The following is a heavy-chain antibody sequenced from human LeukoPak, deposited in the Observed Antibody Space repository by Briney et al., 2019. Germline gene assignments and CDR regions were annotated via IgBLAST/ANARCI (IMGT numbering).Heavy chain of an antibody. J-gene: IGHJ1*01. V-gene: IGHV4-34*01. CDR2: INHSGST. CDR3: ARVDTMVRGAISRGFQH. CDR1: GGSFSGYY. D-gene: IGHD3-10*01. Sequence: SETLSLTCAVYGGSFSGYYWSWIRQPPGKGLEWIGEINHSGSTNYNPSLKSRVTISVDTSKNQFSLKLSSVTAADTAVYYCARVDTMVRGAISRGFQHWGQGTLVTVSS.